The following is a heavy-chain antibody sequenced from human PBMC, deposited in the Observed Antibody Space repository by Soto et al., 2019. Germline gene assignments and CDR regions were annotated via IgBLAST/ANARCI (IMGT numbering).Heavy chain of an antibody. CDR3: ESGHDTYKVRY. Sequence: QVQLQESGPGLVKPSHTLSLTCTVSGGSISRGGTGSYWTWIRQLPVKGLEWIGYIYYTGNTYYNPSLTSRPTLSIDTSENQFSLKLTSVTAADTAVYFCESGHDTYKVRYWGQGTLVTVSS. CDR1: GGSISRGGTGSY. D-gene: IGHD3-22*01. V-gene: IGHV4-31*03. J-gene: IGHJ4*02. CDR2: IYYTGNT.